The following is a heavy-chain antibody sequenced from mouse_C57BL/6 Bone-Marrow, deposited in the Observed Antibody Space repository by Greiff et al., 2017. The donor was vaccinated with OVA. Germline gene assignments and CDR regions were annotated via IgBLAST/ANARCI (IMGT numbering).Heavy chain of an antibody. D-gene: IGHD6-1*01. CDR2: ISRGGSYT. CDR3: ARQSSPTWLAY. V-gene: IGHV5-6*01. Sequence: EVKVVESGGDLVKPGGSLKLSCAASGFTFSSYGMSWVRQTPDKRLEWVATISRGGSYTYYPDSVKGRFTISRDNAKNTLYLQMSSLKSEDTAMYYCARQSSPTWLAYWGQGTLVTVSA. CDR1: GFTFSSYG. J-gene: IGHJ3*01.